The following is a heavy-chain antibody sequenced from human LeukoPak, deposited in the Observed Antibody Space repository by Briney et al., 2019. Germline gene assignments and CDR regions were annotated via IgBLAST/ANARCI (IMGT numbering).Heavy chain of an antibody. Sequence: SETLSLTCAVYGGSFSGYYWSWIRQPPGKGLEWNGEINHSGSTNYNPSLKSRVTISVDTSKNQFSLKLSSVTAADTAVYYCARDSRYSGSWAVHDWFDPWGQGTLVTVSS. CDR1: GGSFSGYY. D-gene: IGHD6-13*01. V-gene: IGHV4-34*01. CDR2: INHSGST. CDR3: ARDSRYSGSWAVHDWFDP. J-gene: IGHJ5*02.